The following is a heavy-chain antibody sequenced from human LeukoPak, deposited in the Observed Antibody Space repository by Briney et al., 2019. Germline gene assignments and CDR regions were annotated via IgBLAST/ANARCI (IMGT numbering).Heavy chain of an antibody. Sequence: GGSLRLSCGASGFTFSTYWMTWVRQAPGKGLQWVANIKEDASQIYYVDSVKGRFTISRDNAQNSLYLQMNNLRAEDTAVYYCARPSGYCSGGSCFPFNAWGQGTLVTVSS. CDR1: GFTFSTYW. CDR3: ARPSGYCSGGSCFPFNA. D-gene: IGHD2-15*01. V-gene: IGHV3-7*01. CDR2: IKEDASQI. J-gene: IGHJ5*02.